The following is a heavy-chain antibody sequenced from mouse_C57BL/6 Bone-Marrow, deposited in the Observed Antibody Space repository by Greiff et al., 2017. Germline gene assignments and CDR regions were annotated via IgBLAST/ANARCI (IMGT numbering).Heavy chain of an antibody. Sequence: QVQLQQPGAELVKPGASGKMSCKASGYTFTSYWITWVKQRPGQGLEWIGDIYPGSGSTNYNEKFKGKATLTVDTSSSTAYMQLSSLTSEDSAVYYCARGGGGPHYWGQGTTLTVSS. J-gene: IGHJ2*01. CDR3: ARGGGGPHY. V-gene: IGHV1-55*01. CDR2: IYPGSGST. CDR1: GYTFTSYW.